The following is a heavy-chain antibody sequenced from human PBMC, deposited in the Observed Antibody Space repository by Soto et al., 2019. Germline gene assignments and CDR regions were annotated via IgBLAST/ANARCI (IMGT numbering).Heavy chain of an antibody. CDR1: GDSITSNSYF. CDR3: ARHFSDDYFDY. J-gene: IGHJ4*02. CDR2: IYYSGTT. V-gene: IGHV4-39*01. Sequence: PSXTLSLTCTVSGDSITSNSYFWAWIRQPPGKGLEWIGSIYYSGTTYYNPSLKSRVTISVDRSKNQFSLKLTSVTAADTAVYYCARHFSDDYFDYWGQGALVTVSS.